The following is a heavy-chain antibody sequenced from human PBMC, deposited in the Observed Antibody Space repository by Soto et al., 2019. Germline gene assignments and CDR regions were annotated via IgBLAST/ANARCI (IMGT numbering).Heavy chain of an antibody. Sequence: RASVKVSCKASGFTFTSSAVQWVRQARGQRLEWIGWIVVGSGNTNYAQKFQERVTITRDMSTSTAYMELSSLRSEDTAVYYCAAVYYDSSGYFGFDYWGQGTLVTV. D-gene: IGHD3-22*01. CDR1: GFTFTSSA. V-gene: IGHV1-58*01. J-gene: IGHJ4*02. CDR3: AAVYYDSSGYFGFDY. CDR2: IVVGSGNT.